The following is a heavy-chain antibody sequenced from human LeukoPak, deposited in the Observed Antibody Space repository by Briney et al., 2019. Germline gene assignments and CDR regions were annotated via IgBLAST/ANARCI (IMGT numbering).Heavy chain of an antibody. CDR3: ARVKVDTAMAVYFDY. Sequence: GGSLRLSCAASGFTFSSNYMSWVRQAPGKGLEWGSVIYSGGSTYYTDSVKGRLTISRDNSKNTLYLQMNSLRAEDTAVYYCARVKVDTAMAVYFDYWGQGTLVTVSS. D-gene: IGHD5-18*01. CDR1: GFTFSSNY. V-gene: IGHV3-66*02. CDR2: IYSGGST. J-gene: IGHJ4*02.